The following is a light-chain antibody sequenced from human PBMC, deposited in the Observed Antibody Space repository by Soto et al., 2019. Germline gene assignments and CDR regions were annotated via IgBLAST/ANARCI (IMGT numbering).Light chain of an antibody. CDR2: GNN. V-gene: IGLV1-40*01. Sequence: QSVLTQPPSVAGAPGQRVTISCTGCSSNIGAGYDVHWYQQLPGTAPKLLIYGNNNRPSGVPDRFSGSKSGTSSSLPITGLQAEDEAYYYCQSYDSSLSGYKVFGTGTKLTVL. J-gene: IGLJ1*01. CDR1: SSNIGAGYD. CDR3: QSYDSSLSGYKV.